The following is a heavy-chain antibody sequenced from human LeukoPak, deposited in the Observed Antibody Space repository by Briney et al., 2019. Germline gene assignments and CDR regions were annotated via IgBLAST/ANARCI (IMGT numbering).Heavy chain of an antibody. D-gene: IGHD3-3*01. Sequence: SETLSLTCTVSGGSISSSSYYWGWIRQPPGKGLEWIGSIYYSGSTYYNPSLKSRVTISVDTSKNQFSLKLSSVTAADTAVYYCARSLPPPSYYDFWSGYWVHFDYWGQGTLVTVSS. CDR1: GGSISSSSYY. V-gene: IGHV4-39*07. CDR3: ARSLPPPSYYDFWSGYWVHFDY. CDR2: IYYSGST. J-gene: IGHJ4*02.